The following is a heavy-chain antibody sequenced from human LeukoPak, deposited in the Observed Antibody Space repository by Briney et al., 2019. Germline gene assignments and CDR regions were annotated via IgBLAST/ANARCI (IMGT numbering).Heavy chain of an antibody. CDR3: ARVSAYYYDTRYLHY. V-gene: IGHV4-4*02. J-gene: IGHJ4*02. CDR2: IYHSGST. Sequence: SETLSLTCAVSGGTISSSNRGSWVRQPPGKGLEWIGEIYHSGSTNYNPSLKSRVTISVDKSKNQFSLKLSSVTAADTAVYYCARVSAYYYDTRYLHYWGQGTLVTVSS. D-gene: IGHD3-22*01. CDR1: GGTISSSNR.